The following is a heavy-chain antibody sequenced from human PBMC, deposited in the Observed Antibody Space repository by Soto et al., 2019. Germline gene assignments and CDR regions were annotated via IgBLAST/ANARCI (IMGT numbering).Heavy chain of an antibody. Sequence: QVQLQESGPGLVKPSETLSLTCTVSGYSIRSDYWNWIRQPPGKGLEWIAYISYSGTTNYNPSLKSRVTISVDTSRNHFSLKLSSVTAADTAVYYCARGYRNTDRAAPFDSWGQGTLVTVSA. CDR3: ARGYRNTDRAAPFDS. V-gene: IGHV4-59*01. D-gene: IGHD1-1*01. CDR1: GYSIRSDY. J-gene: IGHJ4*02. CDR2: ISYSGTT.